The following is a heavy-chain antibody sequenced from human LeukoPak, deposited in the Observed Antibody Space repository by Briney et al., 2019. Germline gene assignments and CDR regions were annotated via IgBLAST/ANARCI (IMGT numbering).Heavy chain of an antibody. J-gene: IGHJ4*02. CDR3: ASVSHC. Sequence: GGSLRLSCAASGFTFSSYGMHWVRQAPGKGLEWVAVISYDGSNKYYADSVKGRFTISRDNSKNTLYLQMNSLRAEDTAVYYCASVSHCWGQGTLVTVSS. CDR1: GFTFSSYG. V-gene: IGHV3-30*03. CDR2: ISYDGSNK.